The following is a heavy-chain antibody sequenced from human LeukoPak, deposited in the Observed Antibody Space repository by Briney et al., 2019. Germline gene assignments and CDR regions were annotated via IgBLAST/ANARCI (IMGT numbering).Heavy chain of an antibody. CDR3: ARSPYSGSYSDFDY. V-gene: IGHV4-30-4*01. CDR2: IYYSGST. D-gene: IGHD1-26*01. CDR1: GGSISSGDYY. J-gene: IGHJ4*02. Sequence: PSQTLSLTCTVSGGSISSGDYYWSWIRQPPGKGLEWIGYIYYSGSTYYNPSLKSRVTISVDTSKNQFSLKLRSVTAADTAVYYCARSPYSGSYSDFDYWGQGTLVTVSS.